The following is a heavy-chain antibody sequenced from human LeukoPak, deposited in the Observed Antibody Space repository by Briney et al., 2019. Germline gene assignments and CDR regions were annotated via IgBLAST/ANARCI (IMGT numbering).Heavy chain of an antibody. CDR3: ARDRGYTTHNWFDP. D-gene: IGHD5-24*01. J-gene: IGHJ5*02. CDR2: IYHSGST. Sequence: SETLSLTCTVSGGSISSGSYYWGWIRQPPGKGLEWIGSIYHSGSTYYNPSLKSRVTISVDTSKNQFSLKLSSVTAADTAVYYCARDRGYTTHNWFDPWGQGTLVTVSS. CDR1: GGSISSGSYY. V-gene: IGHV4-39*07.